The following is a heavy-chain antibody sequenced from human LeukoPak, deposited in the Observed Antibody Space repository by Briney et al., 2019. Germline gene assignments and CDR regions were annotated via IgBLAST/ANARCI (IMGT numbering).Heavy chain of an antibody. CDR2: ISGSGGST. J-gene: IGHJ4*02. D-gene: IGHD6-13*01. CDR1: GFTFDDYG. V-gene: IGHV3-23*01. Sequence: GGSLRLSCAASGFTFDDYGMSWVRQAPGKGLEWVSAISGSGGSTYYADSVKGRFTISRDNSKNTLYLQMNSLRAEDTAVYYCAKLFRSWYYFDYWGQGTLVTVSS. CDR3: AKLFRSWYYFDY.